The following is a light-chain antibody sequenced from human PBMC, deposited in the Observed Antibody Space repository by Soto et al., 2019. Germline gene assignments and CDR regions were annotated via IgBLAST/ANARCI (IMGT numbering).Light chain of an antibody. CDR1: QSVSSY. J-gene: IGKJ4*01. CDR3: QQFSSYPLT. Sequence: SVLTQSTATLSFSPGEGATLSCRASQSVSSYLAWYQQKPGQAPRLLIYDASSRATGIPDRFSGGGSGTDFTLTISRLVPEDFAVYYCQQFSSYPLTFGGGTKVDIK. CDR2: DAS. V-gene: IGKV3-20*01.